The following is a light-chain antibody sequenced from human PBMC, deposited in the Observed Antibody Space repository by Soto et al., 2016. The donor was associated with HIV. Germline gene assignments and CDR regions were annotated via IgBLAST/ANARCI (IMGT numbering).Light chain of an antibody. V-gene: IGKV1-5*03. CDR1: QSISSW. Sequence: DIRMTQSPSTLSASVGDSVTITCRASQSISSWLAWYQQKPGKAPKLLIYKASTLQRGAPSRFSGSGSETEFTLTISSVQPDDFATYYCQQYNTYSPWTIGLGTKVDIK. J-gene: IGKJ1*01. CDR3: QQYNTYSPWT. CDR2: KAS.